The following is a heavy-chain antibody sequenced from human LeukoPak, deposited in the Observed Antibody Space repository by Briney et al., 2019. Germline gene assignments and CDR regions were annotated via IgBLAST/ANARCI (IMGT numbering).Heavy chain of an antibody. CDR3: ARLELIAAAGDY. J-gene: IGHJ4*02. D-gene: IGHD6-13*01. CDR1: GGSISSSSNY. V-gene: IGHV4-39*01. Sequence: PSETLSLTCAVSGGSISSSSNYWGWIRQPPGQGLEWIGSIYYSGSTYYNPSLKSRVTISVDTSKNQFSLKLSSVTAADTAVYYCARLELIAAAGDYWGQGTLVTVSS. CDR2: IYYSGST.